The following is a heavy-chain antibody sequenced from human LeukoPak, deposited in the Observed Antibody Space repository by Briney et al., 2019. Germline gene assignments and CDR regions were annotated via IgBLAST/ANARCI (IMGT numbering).Heavy chain of an antibody. CDR3: ARAEGYGSSTSCLGWFNP. CDR2: IYYSGST. J-gene: IGHJ5*02. V-gene: IGHV4-59*11. CDR1: GGSISSHY. Sequence: PSETLSLTCTVSGGSISSHYGSWVRQPPGKGLEWIGYIYYSGSTNYNPSLKSRVTISVDTSKNQFSLKRSSVTAADTAVYYCARAEGYGSSTSCLGWFNPWGQGTLVTVYS. D-gene: IGHD2-2*01.